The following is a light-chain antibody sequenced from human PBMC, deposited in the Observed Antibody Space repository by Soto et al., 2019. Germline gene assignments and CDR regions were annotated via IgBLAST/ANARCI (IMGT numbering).Light chain of an antibody. Sequence: EIVMTQSPATLSVSPGERATLSCRASQSVSSNLAWYQQKPGQAPRLLIYGAFTRATGIPARFSGSGSGTEFTLTISSLQSADFAVYYCQQYNSWFSITFGQGTRLEIK. CDR2: GAF. V-gene: IGKV3D-15*01. J-gene: IGKJ5*01. CDR3: QQYNSWFSIT. CDR1: QSVSSN.